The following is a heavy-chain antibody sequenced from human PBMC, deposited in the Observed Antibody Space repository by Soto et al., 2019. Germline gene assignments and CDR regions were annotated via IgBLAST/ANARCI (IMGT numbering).Heavy chain of an antibody. CDR3: ARVDSRLGWELLPGSYYYGMDV. J-gene: IGHJ6*02. Sequence: VQLQESGPGLVKPSGTLSLTCAVSGGSISSSNWWSWVRQPPGKGLEWIGEIYHSGSTNYNPSLKSRVTISVDKSTNQFSLKLSSVTAADTAVYYYARVDSRLGWELLPGSYYYGMDVWGQGTTVTVSS. D-gene: IGHD1-26*01. CDR2: IYHSGST. V-gene: IGHV4-4*02. CDR1: GGSISSSNW.